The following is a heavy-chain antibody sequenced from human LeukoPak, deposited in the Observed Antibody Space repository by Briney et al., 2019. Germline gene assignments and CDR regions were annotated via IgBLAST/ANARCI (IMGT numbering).Heavy chain of an antibody. CDR1: GGSISSRSYY. Sequence: SETLSLTCNVSGGSISSRSYYWGWIRQPPGKGLEWIGKISDSGNTYYSPSLRSRVTISIDTSKNQFSLKLSSVTATDTAVYYCARGEKVLVYFDYWGQGTLVTVSS. CDR3: ARGEKVLVYFDY. V-gene: IGHV4-39*01. J-gene: IGHJ4*02. CDR2: ISDSGNT. D-gene: IGHD3-16*01.